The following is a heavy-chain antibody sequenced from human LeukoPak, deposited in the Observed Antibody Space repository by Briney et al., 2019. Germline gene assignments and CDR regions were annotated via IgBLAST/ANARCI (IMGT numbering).Heavy chain of an antibody. J-gene: IGHJ5*02. Sequence: SETLSLTCTVSGGSISSSSYYWGWIRQPPGKGLEWIGSIYYSGSTYYNPSLKSRVTISVDTSKNQFSLKLSSVTAADTAVYYCARGGFHGSGSGFDPWGQGTLVTVSS. D-gene: IGHD3-10*01. V-gene: IGHV4-39*07. CDR2: IYYSGST. CDR1: GGSISSSSYY. CDR3: ARGGFHGSGSGFDP.